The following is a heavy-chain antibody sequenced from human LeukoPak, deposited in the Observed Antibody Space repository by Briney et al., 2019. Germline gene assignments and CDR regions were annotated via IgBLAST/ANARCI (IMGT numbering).Heavy chain of an antibody. CDR2: ISGSGGST. Sequence: PGGSLRLSCAASGFTFSSYAMSWVRQAPGKGLEWVSAISGSGGSTYYADSVKGRFTISRDNSKNTLYLQMNSLGAEDTAVYYCAKGIWAHMIVATGDYWGQGTLVTVSS. J-gene: IGHJ4*02. CDR3: AKGIWAHMIVATGDY. D-gene: IGHD3-22*01. V-gene: IGHV3-23*01. CDR1: GFTFSSYA.